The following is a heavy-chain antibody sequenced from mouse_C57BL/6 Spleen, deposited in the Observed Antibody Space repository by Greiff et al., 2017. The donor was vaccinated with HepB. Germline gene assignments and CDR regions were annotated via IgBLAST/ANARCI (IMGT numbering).Heavy chain of an antibody. CDR1: GYTFTDYN. J-gene: IGHJ2*01. Sequence: EVKLMESGPELVKPGASVKMSCKASGYTFTDYNMHWVKQSHGKSLEWIGYINPNNGGTSYNQKFKGKATLTVNKSSSTAYMELRSLTSEDSAVYYCARSGSYYGNYEDYWGQGTTLTVSS. V-gene: IGHV1-22*01. CDR2: INPNNGGT. CDR3: ARSGSYYGNYEDY. D-gene: IGHD2-1*01.